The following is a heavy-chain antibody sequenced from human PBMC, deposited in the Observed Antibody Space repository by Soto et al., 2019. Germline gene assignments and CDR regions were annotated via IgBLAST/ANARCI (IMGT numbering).Heavy chain of an antibody. J-gene: IGHJ5*02. D-gene: IGHD2-15*01. V-gene: IGHV4-39*02. CDR3: GRVVEGATRHTDSDS. CDR2: VYHSGGS. Sequence: SETLSLTCAVSGVSIHNSHSFWGWIRQPPGKGLEFIGSVYHSGGSYYNPSLKGRVTISVDTSNNQISLRVNSVSAADTAVYYCGRVVEGATRHTDSDSWGQGMLVTVSS. CDR1: GVSIHNSHSF.